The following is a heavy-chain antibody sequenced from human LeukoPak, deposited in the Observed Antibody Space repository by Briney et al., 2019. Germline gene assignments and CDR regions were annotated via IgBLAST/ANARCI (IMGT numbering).Heavy chain of an antibody. V-gene: IGHV3-23*01. Sequence: GGSLGLSCEASGLSFTNYAMMWVRQAPGKGLQWISTLTGYGGAYYADSGEGRFIISRDISKNTMFLQMYSLRAEDTAVYYCAKGAAAGKVDWFDPWGQGTLVTVSS. CDR1: GLSFTNYA. J-gene: IGHJ5*02. D-gene: IGHD6-13*01. CDR2: LTGYGGA. CDR3: AKGAAAGKVDWFDP.